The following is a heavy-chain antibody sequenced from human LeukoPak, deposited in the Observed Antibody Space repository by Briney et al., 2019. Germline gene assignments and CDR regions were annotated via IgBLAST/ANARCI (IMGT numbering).Heavy chain of an antibody. CDR1: GFTFSSYW. CDR3: ARSSIVVVTDYFDY. D-gene: IGHD2-21*02. CDR2: ISSSGRTI. Sequence: PGGSLRLSCAASGFTFSSYWMHWVRQAPGKGLEWVSYISSSGRTIYYVDSVKGGFTISRDNAKNSLYLQMNRLRDEDTAVYYCARSSIVVVTDYFDYWVQGPLVTVSP. J-gene: IGHJ4*02. V-gene: IGHV3-48*02.